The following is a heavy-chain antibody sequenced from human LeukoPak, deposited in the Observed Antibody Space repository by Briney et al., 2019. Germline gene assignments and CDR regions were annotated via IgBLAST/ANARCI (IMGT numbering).Heavy chain of an antibody. J-gene: IGHJ4*02. CDR1: GFTLSSYS. V-gene: IGHV3-21*01. CDR2: ISSSSSYI. Sequence: GGSLRLSCAASGFTLSSYSMNWVRQAPGKGLEWVSSISSSSSYIYYADSVKGRFTISRDNAKNSLYLQMNSLRAEDTAVYYCASQYCGGDCYFDYWGQGTLVTVSS. CDR3: ASQYCGGDCYFDY. D-gene: IGHD2-21*02.